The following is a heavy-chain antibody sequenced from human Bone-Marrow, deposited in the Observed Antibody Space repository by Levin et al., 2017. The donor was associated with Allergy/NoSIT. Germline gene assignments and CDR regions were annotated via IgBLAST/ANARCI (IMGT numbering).Heavy chain of an antibody. CDR1: GGSVDSGDYY. D-gene: IGHD5-24*01. J-gene: IGHJ4*02. Sequence: SETLSLTCTVSGGSVDSGDYYWSWIRLAPGKGLEWIGYIYNSGNTNYNPSLRSRVIIPGDTSKNQFSLQLTSVTAADTAVYYCARVPHEYNYGRSVDSWGQGTQVTVSS. CDR2: IYNSGNT. V-gene: IGHV4-30-4*01. CDR3: ARVPHEYNYGRSVDS.